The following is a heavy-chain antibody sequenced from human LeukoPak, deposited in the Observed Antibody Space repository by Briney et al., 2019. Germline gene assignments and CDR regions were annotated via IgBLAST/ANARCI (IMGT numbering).Heavy chain of an antibody. J-gene: IGHJ6*02. CDR3: ARSYYYGSGSYLYYYGMDV. CDR1: GGSISSYY. Sequence: SETLSLTCTVSGGSISSYYWSWIRQPPGKGLEWIGYIYYSGSTNYNPSLKSRVTISVDTSKNQVSLKLSSVTAADTAMYYCARSYYYGSGSYLYYYGMDVWGQGTTVTVSS. CDR2: IYYSGST. D-gene: IGHD3-10*01. V-gene: IGHV4-59*01.